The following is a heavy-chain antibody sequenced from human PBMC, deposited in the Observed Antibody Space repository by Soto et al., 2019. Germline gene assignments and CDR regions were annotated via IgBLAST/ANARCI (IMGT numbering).Heavy chain of an antibody. CDR1: GGSISSYD. CDR2: IYYSGST. Sequence: TSETLSLTCTVSGGSISSYDWSWIRQPPGKGLEWIGYIYYSGSTYYNPSLKSRVTISVDTSKNQFSLKLSSVTAADTAVYYCARLHYDILTGSIPPVVNFDYWGQGTLVTVSS. J-gene: IGHJ4*02. D-gene: IGHD3-9*01. CDR3: ARLHYDILTGSIPPVVNFDY. V-gene: IGHV4-59*04.